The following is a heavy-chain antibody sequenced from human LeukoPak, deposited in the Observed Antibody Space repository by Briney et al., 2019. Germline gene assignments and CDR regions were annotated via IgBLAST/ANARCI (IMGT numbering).Heavy chain of an antibody. CDR1: GGSISSSRYY. J-gene: IGHJ4*02. CDR3: ARDSS. V-gene: IGHV4-39*01. Sequence: SETLSLTCTVSGGSISSSRYYWGWIRQPPGKGLEWIGSIYYSGSTYYNPSLKSRVTISVDTSKNQFSLKLSSVTAADTAVYYCARDSSWGQGTLVTVSS. D-gene: IGHD6-13*01. CDR2: IYYSGST.